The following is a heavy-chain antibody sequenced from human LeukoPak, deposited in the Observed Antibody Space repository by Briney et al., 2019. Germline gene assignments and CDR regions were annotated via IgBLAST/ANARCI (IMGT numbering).Heavy chain of an antibody. J-gene: IGHJ4*02. CDR1: GFTFSSYA. V-gene: IGHV3-30*02. Sequence: GGSLRLSCAASGFTFSSYAMSWVRQAPGKGLAWVAFLGHEGTNKYYAESLKGRFTISRDDSKNTLFLQMDSLRPEDTAVYYCAKDGHWTFDYWGQGTLVTVSS. D-gene: IGHD1-1*01. CDR3: AKDGHWTFDY. CDR2: LGHEGTNK.